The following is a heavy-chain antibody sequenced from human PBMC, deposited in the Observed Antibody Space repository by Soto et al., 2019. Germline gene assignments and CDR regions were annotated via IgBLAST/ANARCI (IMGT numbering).Heavy chain of an antibody. CDR1: GGSISSGGYS. D-gene: IGHD2-8*01. CDR3: ARGGYCTNGVCYTFDY. V-gene: IGHV4-30-2*01. Sequence: PSETLSLTCAVSGGSISSGGYSWSWIRQPPGKGLEWIGYIYHSGSTYYNPSLKSRVTISVDRSKNQFSLKLSSVTAADTAVYYCARGGYCTNGVCYTFDYWGQGTLVTVSS. J-gene: IGHJ4*02. CDR2: IYHSGST.